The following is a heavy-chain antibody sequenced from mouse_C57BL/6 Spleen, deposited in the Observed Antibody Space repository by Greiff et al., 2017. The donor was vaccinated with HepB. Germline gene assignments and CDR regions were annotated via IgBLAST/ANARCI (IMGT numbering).Heavy chain of an antibody. V-gene: IGHV14-1*01. D-gene: IGHD1-1*01. CDR2: IDPDDGDT. CDR1: GFNIKDYY. CDR3: TTRFTTVATGGAMDY. J-gene: IGHJ4*01. Sequence: VQLQQSGAELVRPGASVKLSCTASGFNIKDYYMHWVKQRPEQGLEWIGRIDPDDGDTEYAPKFQGKATMTADTSSNTAYLQLSSLTSEDTAVYYCTTRFTTVATGGAMDYWGQGTSVTVSS.